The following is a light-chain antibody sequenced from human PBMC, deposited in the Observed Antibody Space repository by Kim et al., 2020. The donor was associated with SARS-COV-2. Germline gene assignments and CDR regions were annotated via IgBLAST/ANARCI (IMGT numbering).Light chain of an antibody. Sequence: VSPEERDTRSCRASQNVGGKLAWYQQKPGQAPRLLIYGASTRATGVPARFTGSGSGTEFTLTISSLQSEDFAVYYCQQYNNWPLTFGGGTKVDIK. V-gene: IGKV3-15*01. CDR2: GAS. CDR1: QNVGGK. CDR3: QQYNNWPLT. J-gene: IGKJ4*01.